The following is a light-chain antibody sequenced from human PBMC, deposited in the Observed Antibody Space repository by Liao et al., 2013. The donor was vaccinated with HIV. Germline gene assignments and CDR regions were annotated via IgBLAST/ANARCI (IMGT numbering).Light chain of an antibody. CDR2: KDN. Sequence: SYELTQPPSVSVSPGQTARITCSGDALPKQYAFWYQQKPGQAPVLVISKDNERPSGIPERFSGSSSGTTVTLTISGVQAEDEADYYCQSADSNDTSGWVFGRRDQADRP. CDR3: QSADSNDTSGWV. V-gene: IGLV3-25*03. J-gene: IGLJ3*02. CDR1: ALPKQY.